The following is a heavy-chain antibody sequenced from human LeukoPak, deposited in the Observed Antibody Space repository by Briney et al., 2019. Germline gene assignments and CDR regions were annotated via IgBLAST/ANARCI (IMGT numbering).Heavy chain of an antibody. CDR3: ATMTTVTGVQP. CDR2: INPNSGGT. Sequence: ASVKVPCKASGYTFTGYYMHWVRQAPGQGLEWMGWINPNSGGTNYAQKFQGRVTMTRDTSISTAYMELSRLRSDDTAVCYCATMTTVTGVQPWGQGTLVTVSS. V-gene: IGHV1-2*02. J-gene: IGHJ5*02. CDR1: GYTFTGYY. D-gene: IGHD4-17*01.